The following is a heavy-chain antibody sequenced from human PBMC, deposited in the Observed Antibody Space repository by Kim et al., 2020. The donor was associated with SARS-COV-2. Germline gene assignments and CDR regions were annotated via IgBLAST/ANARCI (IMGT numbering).Heavy chain of an antibody. CDR2: ISSNGGST. D-gene: IGHD6-13*01. CDR1: GFTFSSYA. CDR3: VKELRGYSSSSDLDY. J-gene: IGHJ4*02. V-gene: IGHV3-64D*06. Sequence: GGSLRLSCSASGFTFSSYAMHWVRQAPGKGLEYVSAISSNGGSTYYADSVKGRFTISRDNSKNTLYLQMSSLRAEDTAVYYCVKELRGYSSSSDLDYWGQGTLVTVSS.